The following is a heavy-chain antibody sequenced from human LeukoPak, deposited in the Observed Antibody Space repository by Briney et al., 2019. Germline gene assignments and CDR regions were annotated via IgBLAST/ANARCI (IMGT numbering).Heavy chain of an antibody. CDR3: ARAPNYYDSSGYTTLFDY. Sequence: GSSVKVSCKASGGTFSSYAISWVRQAPGQGLEWMGGIIPIFGTANYAQKFQGRVTITADESTSTAYMELSSLRSEDTAVYYCARAPNYYDSSGYTTLFDYWGQGTLVTVSS. J-gene: IGHJ4*02. D-gene: IGHD3-22*01. V-gene: IGHV1-69*01. CDR1: GGTFSSYA. CDR2: IIPIFGTA.